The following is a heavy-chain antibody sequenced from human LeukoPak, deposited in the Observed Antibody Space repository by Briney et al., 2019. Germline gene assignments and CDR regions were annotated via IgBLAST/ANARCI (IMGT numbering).Heavy chain of an antibody. CDR1: GFTFSSYS. Sequence: PGGSLRLSCAASGFTFSSYSMNWVRQAPGKGLEWVSAISGSGGSTYYADSVKGRFTISRDNSKNTLYLQMNSLRTEDTAVYYCVRDLYSTTTGGNMDVWGKGTTVTVSS. CDR3: VRDLYSTTTGGNMDV. CDR2: ISGSGGST. V-gene: IGHV3-23*01. D-gene: IGHD4-11*01. J-gene: IGHJ6*03.